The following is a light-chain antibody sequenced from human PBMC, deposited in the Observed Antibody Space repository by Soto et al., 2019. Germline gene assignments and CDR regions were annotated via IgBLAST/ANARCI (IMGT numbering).Light chain of an antibody. J-gene: IGKJ1*01. CDR3: QQYRTYS. Sequence: IQLTQSPTTLQASGGDRVTLTCRASESISNWLAWYQQRPGTAPKLLIYHASILETAVPSRFSGNGSGTEFTLTISSLQPGDFATYYCQQYRTYSFGQGSRVEIK. CDR2: HAS. CDR1: ESISNW. V-gene: IGKV1-5*01.